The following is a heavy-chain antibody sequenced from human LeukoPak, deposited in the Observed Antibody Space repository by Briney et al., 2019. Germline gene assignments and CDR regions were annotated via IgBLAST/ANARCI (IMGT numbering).Heavy chain of an antibody. D-gene: IGHD2-15*01. Sequence: GGSLRLSCAASGFTFSSYEMNWVRQAPGKGLEWVSYISSSGSTIYYADSVKGRFTISRDNAKNSLYLQMNSLRAEDTAVYYCVKDKAVVAASYYFDYWGQGTLVTVSS. CDR1: GFTFSSYE. CDR2: ISSSGSTI. CDR3: VKDKAVVAASYYFDY. J-gene: IGHJ4*02. V-gene: IGHV3-48*03.